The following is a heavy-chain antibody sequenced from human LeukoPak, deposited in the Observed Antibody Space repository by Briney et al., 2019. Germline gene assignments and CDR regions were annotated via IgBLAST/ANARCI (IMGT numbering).Heavy chain of an antibody. V-gene: IGHV3-7*01. CDR3: ARGLTGPHS. CDR1: GFIFGDYW. Sequence: GGSLRLSCAASGFIFGDYWMTWVRQAPGEGLEWVANIRQDESEKYYVDSVKGRFTISRDNAKTTVYLQMNNLRAEDTAVYYCARGLTGPHSWGQGTLVTVSS. D-gene: IGHD3-9*01. CDR2: IRQDESEK. J-gene: IGHJ4*02.